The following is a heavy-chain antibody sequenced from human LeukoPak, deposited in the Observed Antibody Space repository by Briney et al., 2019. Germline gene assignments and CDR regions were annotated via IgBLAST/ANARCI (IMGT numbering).Heavy chain of an antibody. Sequence: ASVKVSCKVSRYSLTELSMHWVRQAPGKGLEWMGGFDPDDGETPLFAQKFQGRVSLTEDTSTDTAYMELSSLSSEDTAVYYCATGTIYCSSCSDDYWGQGTLVTVSS. CDR1: RYSLTELS. D-gene: IGHD2-2*01. V-gene: IGHV1-24*01. CDR2: FDPDDGET. CDR3: ATGTIYCSSCSDDY. J-gene: IGHJ4*02.